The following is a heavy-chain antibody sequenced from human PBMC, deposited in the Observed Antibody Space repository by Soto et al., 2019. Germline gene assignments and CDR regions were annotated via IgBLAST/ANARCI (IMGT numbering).Heavy chain of an antibody. V-gene: IGHV5-10-1*01. J-gene: IGHJ6*02. CDR2: IDPSDSYR. Sequence: GESLKISCKGSGASFLDYWISWVRLMPGKGLEWMGRIDPSDSYRTYSPSFQGHVTISVDKSITTAYLQWSSLKVSDTAIYYCARHRVRPTNYAMDVWGQGTGVTVSS. CDR1: GASFLDYW. CDR3: ARHRVRPTNYAMDV.